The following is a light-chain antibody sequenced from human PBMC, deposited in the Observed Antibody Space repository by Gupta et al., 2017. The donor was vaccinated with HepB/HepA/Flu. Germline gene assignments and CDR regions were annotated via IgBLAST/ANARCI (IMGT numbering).Light chain of an antibody. CDR3: SSLTTKNTPL. CDR1: SSDIGAYNH. V-gene: IGLV2-14*03. J-gene: IGLJ2*01. Sequence: QSALTQPASVSGSLGQSITISCTGTSSDIGAYNHVSWYQQHPGKAPKLMIYDVINRPSGVPNRFSGSKSGNTASLTISGLRAEDEADYYCSSLTTKNTPLFGGGTKLAVL. CDR2: DVI.